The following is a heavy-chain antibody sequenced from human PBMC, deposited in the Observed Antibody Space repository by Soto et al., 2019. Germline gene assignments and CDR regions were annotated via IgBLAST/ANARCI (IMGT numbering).Heavy chain of an antibody. CDR3: ARESVDISGWSSYGIDV. CDR1: GGSICSGGYY. Sequence: SESLSLTCTVSGGSICSGGYYWSWIRQHPGKGLEWIGYIYYSGSTYYNPPLKSRVTISVDTSRNQFSLKLSSVTAADTAVYYCARESVDISGWSSYGIDVWGQGTTVTVSS. V-gene: IGHV4-31*03. CDR2: IYYSGST. D-gene: IGHD6-19*01. J-gene: IGHJ6*02.